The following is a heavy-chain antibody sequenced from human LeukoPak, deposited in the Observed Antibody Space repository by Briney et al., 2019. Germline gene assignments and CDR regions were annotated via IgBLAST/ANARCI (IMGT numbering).Heavy chain of an antibody. V-gene: IGHV4-31*03. CDR1: GGSISSGGYY. J-gene: IGHJ4*02. CDR3: ARASYYYDSSGPLNYFDY. Sequence: PSQTLSLTCTVSGGSISSGGYYWSWIRQHPGKGLEWIGYIYYSGSTYYNPSLKSRVTISVDTSKNQFSLKLSSVTAADTAVYYCARASYYYDSSGPLNYFDYWGQGTLVTVSS. D-gene: IGHD3-22*01. CDR2: IYYSGST.